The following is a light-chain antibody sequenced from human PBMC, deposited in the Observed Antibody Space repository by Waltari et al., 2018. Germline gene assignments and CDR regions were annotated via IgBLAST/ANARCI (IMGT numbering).Light chain of an antibody. V-gene: IGKV3-20*01. CDR3: QQHGTLPAT. CDR2: RAS. CDR1: QSVGSSS. J-gene: IGKJ1*01. Sequence: EIVLTQSPGTASLSPGERVTPSCRASQSVGSSSFAWYQQKPGQAPRLVIYRASRRATGIPDRFSGSGAGTDFSLTISRLEPEDFAVYYCQQHGTLPATFGQGTKVEIK.